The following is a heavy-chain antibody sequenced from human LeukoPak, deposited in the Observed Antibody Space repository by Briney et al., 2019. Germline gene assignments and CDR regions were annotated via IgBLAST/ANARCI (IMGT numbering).Heavy chain of an antibody. CDR1: GFTVSTYD. CDR2: IRYDGNNK. D-gene: IGHD2-15*01. J-gene: IGHJ4*02. Sequence: TGGSLRLSCAASGFTVSTYDMSWVRQAPGRGLNWVAFIRYDGNNKYYADSVKGRFTISRDNSKNMLYLEMNSLSTEDTAVYYCAKVRYCSGVNCYPDDNWGQGTLVTVSS. CDR3: AKVRYCSGVNCYPDDN. V-gene: IGHV3-30*02.